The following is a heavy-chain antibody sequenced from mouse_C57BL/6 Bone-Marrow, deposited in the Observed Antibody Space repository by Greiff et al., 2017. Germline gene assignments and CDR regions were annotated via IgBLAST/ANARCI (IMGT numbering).Heavy chain of an antibody. J-gene: IGHJ4*01. V-gene: IGHV2-6*01. CDR2: IWGVGST. D-gene: IGHD1-1*01. CDR1: GFSLTSYG. Sequence: VKLMESGPGLVAPSQSLSITCTVSGFSLTSYGVDWVRRSPGKGLEWLGVIWGVGSTNYNSALKSRLSISKDNAKIQVFLKMNSLQTDDTAMYYCATYYYGSFYAMDYWGQGTSVTVSS. CDR3: ATYYYGSFYAMDY.